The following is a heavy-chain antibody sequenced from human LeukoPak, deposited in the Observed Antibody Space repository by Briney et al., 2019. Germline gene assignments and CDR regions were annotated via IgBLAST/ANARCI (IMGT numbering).Heavy chain of an antibody. D-gene: IGHD2-2*01. CDR2: INHSGST. CDR3: ARVKSVVVVPAARGYFDY. Sequence: SETLSLTCAVYGGSFSGYYWSWIRQPPGKGLEWIGEINHSGSTNYNPSLKSRVTISVDTSKNQFSLKLSSVTAADTAVYYCARVKSVVVVPAARGYFDYWGQGTLVTVSS. V-gene: IGHV4-34*01. CDR1: GGSFSGYY. J-gene: IGHJ4*02.